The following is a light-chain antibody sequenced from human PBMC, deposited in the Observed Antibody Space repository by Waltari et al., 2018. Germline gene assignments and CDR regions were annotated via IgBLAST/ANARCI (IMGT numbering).Light chain of an antibody. Sequence: EIVLTQSTGTLSLSPGERATLSCRASQSVTSSYLAWYQQKPGQAPRLLIYGASNRATGIPDRFSGGGSGTDFTLTIGSLEPEDFAVYYCQQYSSSPFTFGPGTKVDIK. CDR1: QSVTSSY. J-gene: IGKJ3*01. CDR2: GAS. V-gene: IGKV3-20*01. CDR3: QQYSSSPFT.